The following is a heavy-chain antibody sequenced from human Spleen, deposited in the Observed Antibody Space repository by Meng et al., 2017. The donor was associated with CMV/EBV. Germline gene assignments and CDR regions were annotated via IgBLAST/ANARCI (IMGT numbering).Heavy chain of an antibody. Sequence: ASGFMFRNYAMHWVRQAPGKGLEWVAIISDDGSNKYYADSVKGRFAISRDNSKNTLYLQVNSLRADDTGVYFCTRRGSFCSTNCHDYWGQGTLVTVSS. D-gene: IGHD2-2*01. CDR3: TRRGSFCSTNCHDY. J-gene: IGHJ4*02. CDR2: ISDDGSNK. CDR1: GFMFRNYA. V-gene: IGHV3-30*09.